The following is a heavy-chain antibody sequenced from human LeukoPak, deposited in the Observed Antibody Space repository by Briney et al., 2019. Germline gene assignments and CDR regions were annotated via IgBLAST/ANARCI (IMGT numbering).Heavy chain of an antibody. Sequence: PSETLSLTCTVSGGSISSSTYYWGWIRQPPGKGLEWIGNLYYSGSTYYNPSLKSRVTISVDTSENQFSLKLSSVTAADTAVYYCARQAISGYDPPPFDSWGQGTLVTVSS. CDR1: GGSISSSTYY. CDR3: ARQAISGYDPPPFDS. J-gene: IGHJ4*02. V-gene: IGHV4-39*01. D-gene: IGHD5-12*01. CDR2: LYYSGST.